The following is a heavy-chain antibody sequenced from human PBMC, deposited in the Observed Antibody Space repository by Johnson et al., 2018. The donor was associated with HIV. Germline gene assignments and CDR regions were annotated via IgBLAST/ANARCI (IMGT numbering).Heavy chain of an antibody. CDR3: ARDYRGRTVDAFDI. Sequence: QVQLVESGGGVVQPGRSLRLSCAASGFTFTTYAMHWVRQAPGKGLEWVAVISYHGGTKYSADSVKGRFSISRDNSENTVYLQMNSLRAGDAAVYYCARDYRGRTVDAFDIWGQGTMVTVSS. J-gene: IGHJ3*02. V-gene: IGHV3-30-3*01. D-gene: IGHD3-16*02. CDR2: ISYHGGTK. CDR1: GFTFTTYA.